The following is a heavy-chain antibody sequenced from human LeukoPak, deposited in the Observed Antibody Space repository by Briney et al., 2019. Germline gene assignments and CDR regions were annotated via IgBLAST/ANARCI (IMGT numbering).Heavy chain of an antibody. V-gene: IGHV3-48*03. CDR2: ISSSGSTI. D-gene: IGHD3-22*01. CDR3: ARGIGQGWYYYDSSGYYYFGY. CDR1: GFTFSSYE. Sequence: GGSLRLSCAASGFTFSSYEMNWVRQAPGKGLEWVSYISSSGSTIYYADSVKGRFTISRDNAKNSLYLQMNSLRAEDTAVYYCARGIGQGWYYYDSSGYYYFGYWGQGTLVTVSS. J-gene: IGHJ4*02.